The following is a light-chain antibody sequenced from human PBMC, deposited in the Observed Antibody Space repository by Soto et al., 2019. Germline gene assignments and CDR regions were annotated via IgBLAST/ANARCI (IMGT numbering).Light chain of an antibody. CDR2: EVS. CDR1: SSDIGNYDF. CDR3: SSYTTSTSFIL. J-gene: IGLJ2*01. V-gene: IGLV2-14*01. Sequence: ALTQPASVSGSPGQSITISCTGTSSDIGNYDFVSWYQQVPGTAPKAMIYEVSSRPSGVSNRFSGSKSGNTASLTISGLQAEDEAYYYCSSYTTSTSFILFGGGTQLTVL.